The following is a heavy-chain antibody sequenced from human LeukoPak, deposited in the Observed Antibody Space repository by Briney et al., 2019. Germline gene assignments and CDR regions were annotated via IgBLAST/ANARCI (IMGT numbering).Heavy chain of an antibody. D-gene: IGHD1-1*01. V-gene: IGHV3-21*01. CDR2: ISSSSSYI. Sequence: GGSLRLSCAASGFTVSSNYMNWVRQAPGKGLEWVSSISSSSSYIYYADSVKGRFTISRDNAKNSLYLQMNSLRAEDTAVYYCATYWNDVYYFDYWGQGTLVTVSS. CDR1: GFTVSSNY. CDR3: ATYWNDVYYFDY. J-gene: IGHJ4*02.